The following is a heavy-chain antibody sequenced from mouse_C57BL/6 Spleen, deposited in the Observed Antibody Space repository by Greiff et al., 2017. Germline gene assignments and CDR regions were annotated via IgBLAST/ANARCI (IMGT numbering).Heavy chain of an antibody. V-gene: IGHV5-17*01. CDR2: ISSGSSTI. CDR3: AREDWDDYDDGRGFAY. CDR1: GFTFSDYG. J-gene: IGHJ3*01. D-gene: IGHD2-4*01. Sequence: EVQLQESGGGLVKPGGSLKLSCAASGFTFSDYGMHWVRQAPEKGLEWVAYISSGSSTIYYADTVKGRFTISRDNAKNTLFLQMTSLRSEDTAMYYCAREDWDDYDDGRGFAYWGQGTLVTVSA.